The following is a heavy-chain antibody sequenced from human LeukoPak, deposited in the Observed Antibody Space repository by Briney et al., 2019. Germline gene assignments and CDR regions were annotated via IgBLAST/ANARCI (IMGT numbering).Heavy chain of an antibody. CDR1: GYTLTELP. V-gene: IGHV1-24*01. J-gene: IGHJ5*02. CDR2: FDPEDGET. CDR3: ATVGHYCGSRGFDP. Sequence: ASVKVSCKVSGYTLTELPMHWVRQAPGKGLEWMGGFDPEDGETIYAQKFQSRVTMTEDTSTDTAYMELSSLRSEDTAVYYCATVGHYCGSRGFDPWGQGTLVTVSS. D-gene: IGHD3-10*01.